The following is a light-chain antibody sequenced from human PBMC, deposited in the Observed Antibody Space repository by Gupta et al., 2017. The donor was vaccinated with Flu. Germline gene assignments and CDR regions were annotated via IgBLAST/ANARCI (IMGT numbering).Light chain of an antibody. CDR3: QAWDSSTVYV. CDR1: KLGDKY. CDR2: QDS. V-gene: IGLV3-1*01. J-gene: IGLJ1*01. Sequence: SYELTQPPSVSVSPGQTASITCSGDKLGDKYACWYQQKPGQSPVLVIYQDSKRPSGIPERFSGSNSGNTATLTISGTQAMDEADYYCQAWDSSTVYVIGTGTKVTVL.